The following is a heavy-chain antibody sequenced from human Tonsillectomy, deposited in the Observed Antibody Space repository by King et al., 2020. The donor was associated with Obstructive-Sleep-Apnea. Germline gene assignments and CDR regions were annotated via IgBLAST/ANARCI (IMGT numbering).Heavy chain of an antibody. D-gene: IGHD5-24*01. CDR2: IYYSGST. J-gene: IGHJ2*01. CDR1: GGSISSYY. V-gene: IGHV4-59*08. CDR3: ARGWLQPAVWFDL. Sequence: VQLQESGPGLVKPSETLSLTCTVSGGSISSYYWSWIRQPPGKGLEWLGYIYYSGSTNYNPSLKSRVTISVDTSKNPFSLKLSCVTAADTAVYYCARGWLQPAVWFDLWGRGTLVTVSS.